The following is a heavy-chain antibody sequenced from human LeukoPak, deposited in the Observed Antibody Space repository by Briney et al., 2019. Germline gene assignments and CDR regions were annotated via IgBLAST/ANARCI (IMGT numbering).Heavy chain of an antibody. D-gene: IGHD3-10*01. Sequence: PGGSLRLSCAASGFTFTTYAMSWVRQAPGKGLEWVSTVSRAGDTTNYADSVKGRFTISRDNSKNTLYLHMDRLRAEDTAMYYCAKDHLVYGPGNKSHFDFWGQGTLVTVSS. CDR3: AKDHLVYGPGNKSHFDF. CDR2: VSRAGDTT. V-gene: IGHV3-23*01. J-gene: IGHJ4*02. CDR1: GFTFTTYA.